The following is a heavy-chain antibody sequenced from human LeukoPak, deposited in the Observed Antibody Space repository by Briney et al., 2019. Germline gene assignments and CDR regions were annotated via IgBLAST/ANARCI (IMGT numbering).Heavy chain of an antibody. CDR3: AKNYMDFDSIGHYYGYGH. Sequence: VTLRLSCAASGITVSSNYMSRVRQAPGKGVEGGSVIYSGGSTYYADSVKGRGTISKDNSTNPLYLHMNSLRAEDTAVYYCAKNYMDFDSIGHYYGYGHWGQGTLVTVPS. J-gene: IGHJ5*02. CDR1: GITVSSNY. D-gene: IGHD3-22*01. CDR2: IYSGGST. V-gene: IGHV3-53*01.